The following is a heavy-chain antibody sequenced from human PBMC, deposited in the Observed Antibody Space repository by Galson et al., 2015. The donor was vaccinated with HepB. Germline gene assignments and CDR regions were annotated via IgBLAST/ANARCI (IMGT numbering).Heavy chain of an antibody. V-gene: IGHV3-33*08. D-gene: IGHD2-2*01. CDR2: IWYDGSNK. CDR3: ARGPDIVVVPAAYRNTNLLESYYYYMDV. J-gene: IGHJ6*03. CDR1: GFSFSSYA. Sequence: SLRLSCAASGFSFSSYAMSWVRQAPGKGLEWVAVIWYDGSNKYYADSVKGRFTISRDNSKNTLYLQMNSLRAEDTAVYYCARGPDIVVVPAAYRNTNLLESYYYYMDVWGKGTTVTVSS.